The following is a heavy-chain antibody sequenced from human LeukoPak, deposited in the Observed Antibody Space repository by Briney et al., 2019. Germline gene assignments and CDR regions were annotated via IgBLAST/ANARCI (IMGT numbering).Heavy chain of an antibody. CDR1: GYTFTSYA. J-gene: IGHJ1*01. D-gene: IGHD6-19*01. CDR3: ARATQQWLVLDLYFQH. CDR2: INAGNGNT. Sequence: ASVKVSCKASGYTFTSYAMYWVRQAPGQRLEWMGWINAGNGNTKYSQKFQGRVTITADESTSTAYMELSSLRSEDTAVYYCARATQQWLVLDLYFQHWGQGTLVTVSS. V-gene: IGHV1-3*01.